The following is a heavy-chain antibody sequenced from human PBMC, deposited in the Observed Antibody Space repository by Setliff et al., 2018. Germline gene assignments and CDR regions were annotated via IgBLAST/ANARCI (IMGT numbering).Heavy chain of an antibody. CDR2: IYHSGNT. D-gene: IGHD5-18*01. CDR1: GGSISSTYH. V-gene: IGHV4-38-2*02. CDR3: ARVASILGLGDTAMVWHYYYGMDV. Sequence: SETLSLTCTVSGGSISSTYHWGWIRQSPGKGLEWIGTIYHSGNTYYNPSLNSRLTISVDTSKNQFSLRLTSVTAADTAVYYCARVASILGLGDTAMVWHYYYGMDVWGQGTTVTVSS. J-gene: IGHJ6*02.